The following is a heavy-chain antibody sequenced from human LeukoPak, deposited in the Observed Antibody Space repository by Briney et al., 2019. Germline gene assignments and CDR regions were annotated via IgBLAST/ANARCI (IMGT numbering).Heavy chain of an antibody. CDR1: GFTFSSYP. V-gene: IGHV3-23*01. CDR3: ARGSRGYLNGGGFDY. CDR2: ISANSGAT. J-gene: IGHJ4*02. D-gene: IGHD5-12*01. Sequence: GGSLRLSCAASGFTFSSYPMSWVRQAPGRGLEWVSVISANSGATYYADSVKGRFTISRDNSKNTLYLQMNSLRAEDTAVYYCARGSRGYLNGGGFDYWGQGTLVTVSS.